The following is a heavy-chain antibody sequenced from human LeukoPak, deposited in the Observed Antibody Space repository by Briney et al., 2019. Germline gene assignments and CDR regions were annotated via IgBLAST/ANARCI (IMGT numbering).Heavy chain of an antibody. V-gene: IGHV3-23*01. J-gene: IGHJ5*02. CDR1: GFAFSSHA. CDR3: ARGGATDYGDLDA. Sequence: GGSLRLSCAASGFAFSSHAMSWVCQAPGEGLQWVSTISDTGKTTFYRDSVRGRFTISRDISNNTLYLQMGGLRADDTAIYFCARGGATDYGDLDAWGQGTLVTVSS. D-gene: IGHD4/OR15-4a*01. CDR2: ISDTGKTT.